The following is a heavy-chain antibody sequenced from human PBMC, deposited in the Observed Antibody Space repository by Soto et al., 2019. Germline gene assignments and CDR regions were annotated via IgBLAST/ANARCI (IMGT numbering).Heavy chain of an antibody. CDR1: GGSISRSSYY. D-gene: IGHD3-10*01. J-gene: IGHJ4*02. CDR3: ATHQGYYGSGSYCFDY. Sequence: LSLTCTVSGGSISRSSYYWGWIRQPPGKGLEWIGSIYYSGSTYYNPSLKSRVTISVDTSKNQFSLKLSSMTAADAAVYYCATHQGYYGSGSYCFDYWGLGTQVTVSS. V-gene: IGHV4-39*01. CDR2: IYYSGST.